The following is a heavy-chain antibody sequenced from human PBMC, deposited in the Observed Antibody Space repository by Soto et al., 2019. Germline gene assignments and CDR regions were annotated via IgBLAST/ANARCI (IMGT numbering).Heavy chain of an antibody. J-gene: IGHJ6*02. D-gene: IGHD3-22*01. CDR1: GGTFSSYA. V-gene: IGHV1-69*13. CDR2: IIPIFGTA. CDR3: ARKEDSSGYYSPQSSYGMDV. Sequence: SVEVSCKASGGTFSSYAISWVRQAPGQGLEWMGGIIPIFGTASYAQKCQGRVTITADESTSTAYMELSSLRSEDTAVYYCARKEDSSGYYSPQSSYGMDVWGQGTTVTVSS.